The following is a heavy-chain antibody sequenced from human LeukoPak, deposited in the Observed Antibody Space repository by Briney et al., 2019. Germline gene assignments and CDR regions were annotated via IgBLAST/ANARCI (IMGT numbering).Heavy chain of an antibody. J-gene: IGHJ6*03. V-gene: IGHV1-58*01. CDR1: GFTFTSSA. CDR3: AAGMYNWKDRWVYYYMDV. CDR2: IVVGSGNT. D-gene: IGHD1-20*01. Sequence: GASVKVSCKASGFTFTSSAVQWVRQARGQRLEWIGWIVVGSGNTNYAQKFQERVTITRDMSTSTAYMELSSLRSEDTAVYYCAAGMYNWKDRWVYYYMDVWGKGTTVTVSS.